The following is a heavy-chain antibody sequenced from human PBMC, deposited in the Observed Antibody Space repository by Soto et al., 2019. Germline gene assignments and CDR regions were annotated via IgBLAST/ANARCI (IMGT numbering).Heavy chain of an antibody. J-gene: IGHJ4*02. Sequence: QVQLVQSGAEVKKPGSSVKVSCKASGGTFSSYAISWVRQAPGQGLEWMGGIIPIFGTANYAQKFQGRVTITAGESRSTAYVELSSLRSEDTAVYYCARGGIYCSSTSCASEGLYFDYWGQGTLVTVSS. D-gene: IGHD2-2*01. CDR1: GGTFSSYA. CDR2: IIPIFGTA. CDR3: ARGGIYCSSTSCASEGLYFDY. V-gene: IGHV1-69*01.